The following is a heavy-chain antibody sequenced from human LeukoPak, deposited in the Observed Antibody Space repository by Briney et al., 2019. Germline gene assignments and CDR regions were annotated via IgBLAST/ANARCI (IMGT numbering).Heavy chain of an antibody. CDR2: ISSTSSTI. V-gene: IGHV3-48*02. D-gene: IGHD3-22*01. CDR1: GFTFRSYS. J-gene: IGHJ3*02. Sequence: GGSLRLSCAASGFTFRSYSMHWVRQAPGQGLEWVSYISSTSSTIYYADSVKGRFTISRDNAKNSLYLQMNSLRDEDTAVYYCARAAPYYYDSSGYSAFDSWGQGTMVIVSA. CDR3: ARAAPYYYDSSGYSAFDS.